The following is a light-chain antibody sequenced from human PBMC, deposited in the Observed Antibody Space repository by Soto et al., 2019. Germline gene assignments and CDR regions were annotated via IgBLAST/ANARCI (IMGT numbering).Light chain of an antibody. Sequence: EIVLTQSPDTLSLSPGERATLSCRASQSVSSNYLAWYQQIPGQAPRPLIYGASSRVPGIPDRFSGSGSGTDCTLAIRRLEPEDFAVYYCQQYGSLPWTFGQGTKVEIK. CDR3: QQYGSLPWT. CDR1: QSVSSNY. V-gene: IGKV3-20*01. J-gene: IGKJ1*01. CDR2: GAS.